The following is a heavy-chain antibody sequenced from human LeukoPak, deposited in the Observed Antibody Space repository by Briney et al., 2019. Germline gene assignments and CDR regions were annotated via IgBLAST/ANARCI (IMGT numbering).Heavy chain of an antibody. CDR2: ISGSGGST. CDR1: GFTFSSYA. Sequence: GGSLRLSCAASGFTFSSYAMSWVRQAPGEGLEWVSAISGSGGSTYYADSVKGRFTISRDNSKNTLYLQMNSLRAEDTAVYYCAKDSNRYDFWSGYSSYYGMDVWGQGTTVTVSS. D-gene: IGHD3-3*01. V-gene: IGHV3-23*01. J-gene: IGHJ6*02. CDR3: AKDSNRYDFWSGYSSYYGMDV.